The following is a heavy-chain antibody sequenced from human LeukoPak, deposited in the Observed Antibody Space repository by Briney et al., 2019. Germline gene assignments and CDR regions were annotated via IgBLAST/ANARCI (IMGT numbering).Heavy chain of an antibody. V-gene: IGHV4-39*07. CDR3: ARAGDIAMAYPAYFDY. D-gene: IGHD5-18*01. CDR2: IYRSGTT. J-gene: IGHJ4*02. Sequence: SETLSLTCTVSGGSISSSSYYWGWIRQPPGKGLEWIGNIYRSGTTYYNPSLKSRVTISMDTSKNQFSLKLSSVTAADTAVYYCARAGDIAMAYPAYFDYWGQGTPVTVSS. CDR1: GGSISSSSYY.